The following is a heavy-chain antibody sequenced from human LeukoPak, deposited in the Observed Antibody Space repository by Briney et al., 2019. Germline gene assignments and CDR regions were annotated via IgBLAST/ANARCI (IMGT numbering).Heavy chain of an antibody. J-gene: IGHJ5*02. D-gene: IGHD6-6*01. CDR1: GFTFSDYY. CDR3: ARVKAARLNWFDP. V-gene: IGHV3-11*01. Sequence: GGSLRLSCAASGFTFSDYYMSWLRQAPGKGLEWVSYISSSGSTIYYADSVKGRFTISRDNAKNSLYLQMNSLRAEDTAVYYCARVKAARLNWFDPWGQGTLVTVSS. CDR2: ISSSGSTI.